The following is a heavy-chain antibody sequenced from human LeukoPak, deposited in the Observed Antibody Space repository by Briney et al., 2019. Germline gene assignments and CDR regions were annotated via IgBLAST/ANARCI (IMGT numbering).Heavy chain of an antibody. CDR3: TKGAFDGSGSHYLTGFFQL. D-gene: IGHD3-10*01. CDR2: IYSGGDT. V-gene: IGHV3-66*01. CDR1: GLTIGSSY. J-gene: IGHJ1*01. Sequence: GGSLRLSCAASGLTIGSSYINWVRQPPGEGLEWVSIIYSGGDTYYADSLIDRFTISRDTSRNMVFLQMTYLRAEDTAVYYCTKGAFDGSGSHYLTGFFQLWGQGTLVTVSS.